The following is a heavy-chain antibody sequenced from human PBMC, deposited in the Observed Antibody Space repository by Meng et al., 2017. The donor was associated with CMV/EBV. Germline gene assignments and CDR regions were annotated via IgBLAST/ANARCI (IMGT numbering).Heavy chain of an antibody. D-gene: IGHD2-15*01. CDR2: ISSSSSYI. CDR1: GFTFSSYD. V-gene: IGHV3-21*01. CDR3: ARPNIGYCSGGSCYYYYYGMDV. J-gene: IGHJ6*02. Sequence: GESLKISCAASGFTFSSYDMHWVRQAPGKGLEWVSSISSSSSYIYYADSVKGRFTISRDNAKNSLYLQMNSLRAEDTAVYYCARPNIGYCSGGSCYYYYYGMDVWGQGTTVTVSS.